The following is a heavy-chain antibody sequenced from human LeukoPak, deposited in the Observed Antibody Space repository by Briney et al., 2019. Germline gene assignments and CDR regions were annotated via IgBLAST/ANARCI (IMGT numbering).Heavy chain of an antibody. CDR2: IKPDGSEK. CDR1: GFTFSSYW. D-gene: IGHD3-10*01. CDR3: ARERMYSGSGSTFPYYDY. V-gene: IGHV3-7*01. J-gene: IGHJ4*02. Sequence: PGGSLRPSCAASGFTFSSYWMSWVRQSPGKGLEWVANIKPDGSEKYYVDSVKGRFTISRDNARNALFLEMNSLRAKDTAVYYCARERMYSGSGSTFPYYDYWGQGTLVIVSS.